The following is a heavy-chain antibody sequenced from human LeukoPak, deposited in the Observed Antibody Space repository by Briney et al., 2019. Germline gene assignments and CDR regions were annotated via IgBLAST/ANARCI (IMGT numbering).Heavy chain of an antibody. V-gene: IGHV3-7*04. CDR1: GFTFSNYW. Sequence: GGSLRLSCAASGFTFSNYWMTWVRQAPGKGLECVANMKEDGSEIYYVDSVKGRFTISRDNAKNSLYLQMNSLRVEDTAVYYCVGDPIGYWGQGTLVTVSS. CDR2: MKEDGSEI. J-gene: IGHJ4*02. CDR3: VGDPIGY.